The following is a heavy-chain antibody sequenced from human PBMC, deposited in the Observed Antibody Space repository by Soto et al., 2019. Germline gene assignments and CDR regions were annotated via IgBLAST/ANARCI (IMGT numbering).Heavy chain of an antibody. J-gene: IGHJ4*02. CDR2: INSDGSST. Sequence: EGSLRLSCAASGFTFSSYWMHWVRQAPGKGLVWVSRINSDGSSTSYADSVKGRFTISRDNAKNTLYLQMNSLRAEDTAVYYCAREYSSGWKTFDYWGQGTLVTVSS. CDR3: AREYSSGWKTFDY. CDR1: GFTFSSYW. D-gene: IGHD6-19*01. V-gene: IGHV3-74*01.